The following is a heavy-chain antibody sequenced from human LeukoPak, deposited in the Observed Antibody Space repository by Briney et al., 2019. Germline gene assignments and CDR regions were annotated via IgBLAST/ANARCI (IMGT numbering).Heavy chain of an antibody. D-gene: IGHD3-10*01. Sequence: GGSLRLSCAASGFTFSSYSMNWVRQAPGKGLEWVSSISSSSSYTYYADSVKGRFTISRDNAKNSLYLQMNSLRAEDTAVCYCAREFMVRGVIISWGKGTTVTVSS. CDR3: AREFMVRGVIIS. V-gene: IGHV3-21*01. J-gene: IGHJ6*04. CDR1: GFTFSSYS. CDR2: ISSSSSYT.